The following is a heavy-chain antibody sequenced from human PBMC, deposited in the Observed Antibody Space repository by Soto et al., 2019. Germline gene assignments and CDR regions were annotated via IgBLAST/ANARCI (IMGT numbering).Heavy chain of an antibody. Sequence: EVQLVESGGGLVKPGGSLRLSCAASGFTFSNAWMSWVRQAPGKGLEWVGRIKSKTDGGTTDYAAPVKGRFTISRDDSKNTLYLQMNRLKTEDTAVYYCTTDRGYGGPNDAFDIWGQGTMVTVSS. CDR1: GFTFSNAW. J-gene: IGHJ3*02. D-gene: IGHD5-12*01. CDR2: IKSKTDGGTT. CDR3: TTDRGYGGPNDAFDI. V-gene: IGHV3-15*01.